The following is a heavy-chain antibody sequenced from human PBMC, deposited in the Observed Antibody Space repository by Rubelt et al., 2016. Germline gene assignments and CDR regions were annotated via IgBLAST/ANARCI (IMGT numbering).Heavy chain of an antibody. CDR2: IYYSGST. D-gene: IGHD3-10*01. V-gene: IGHV4-59*01. J-gene: IGHJ4*02. CDR1: GGSISSYY. CDR3: ARDGSGSYYSFDY. Sequence: QVQLQESGPGLVKPSETLSLTCTVSGGSISSYYWSWIRQPPGKGLEWIGYIYYSGSTNYNPSLKSRVTISVDTSKNPFSLKLSSVTAADTAVYYCARDGSGSYYSFDYWGQGTLVTVSS.